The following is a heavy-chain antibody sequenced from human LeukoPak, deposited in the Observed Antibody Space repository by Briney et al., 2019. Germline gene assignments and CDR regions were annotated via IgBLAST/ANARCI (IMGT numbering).Heavy chain of an antibody. CDR3: ATSYGSGPFDP. D-gene: IGHD3-10*01. CDR1: GGSISSYY. CDR2: IYYSGST. V-gene: IGHV4-59*01. J-gene: IGHJ5*02. Sequence: SETLSLTCTVSGGSISSYYWSWIRQPPGKGLEWIGYIYYSGSTNYNPSLKSRVTISVDTSKNQFSLKLSSVTAADTAVYYCATSYGSGPFDPWGQGTLVTVSS.